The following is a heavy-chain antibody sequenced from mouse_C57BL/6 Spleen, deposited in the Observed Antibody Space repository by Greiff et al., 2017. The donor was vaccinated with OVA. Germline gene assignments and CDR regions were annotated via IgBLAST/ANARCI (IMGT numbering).Heavy chain of an antibody. CDR1: GYSITSGYY. V-gene: IGHV3-6*01. CDR2: ISYDGSN. J-gene: IGHJ4*01. D-gene: IGHD4-1*01. CDR3: ARDLGRY. Sequence: EVQLQESGPGLVKPSQSLSLTCSVTGYSITSGYYWNWIRQFPGNKLEWMGYISYDGSNNYNPSLKNRISITRDTSKNQFFLKLNSVTTEDTATYYCARDLGRYWGQGTSVTVSS.